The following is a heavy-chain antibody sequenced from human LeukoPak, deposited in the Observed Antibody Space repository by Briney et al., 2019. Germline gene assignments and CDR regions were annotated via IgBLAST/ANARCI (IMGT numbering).Heavy chain of an antibody. CDR3: ARQWGYYDSSGYLVYYFDY. V-gene: IGHV4-39*01. D-gene: IGHD3-22*01. Sequence: SETLPLTCTVSGGSISSSSYYWGWIRQPPGKGLEWIGSIYYSGSTYYNPSLKSRATISVDTSKNQFSLKLSSVTAADTAVYYCARQWGYYDSSGYLVYYFDYWGQGTLVTVSS. CDR1: GGSISSSSYY. J-gene: IGHJ4*02. CDR2: IYYSGST.